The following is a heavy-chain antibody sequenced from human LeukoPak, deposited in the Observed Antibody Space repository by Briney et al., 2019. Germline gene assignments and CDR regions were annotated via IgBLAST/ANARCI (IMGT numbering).Heavy chain of an antibody. V-gene: IGHV1-24*01. CDR2: FDPEDGET. D-gene: IGHD3-10*01. CDR3: ATGKGGSGSYSGFDY. CDR1: GYTLTELS. J-gene: IGHJ4*02. Sequence: ASVKLSCKVSGYTLTELSMHWLRQSPGKGLGWRGGFDPEDGETIYAQKFQGRVTMTEDTSTATAYMELSSLRSEDTAVYYCATGKGGSGSYSGFDYWGQGTLVTVSS.